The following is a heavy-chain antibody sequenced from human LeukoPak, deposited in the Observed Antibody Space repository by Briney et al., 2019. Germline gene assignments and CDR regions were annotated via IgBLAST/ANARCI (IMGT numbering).Heavy chain of an antibody. V-gene: IGHV3-49*04. CDR2: IRSKAYGGTT. CDR1: GFTFGDYA. Sequence: GGSLRLSCTASGFTFGDYAMSWVRQAPGKGLEWVGFIRSKAYGGTTEYAASVKGGFTISRDDSKSIAYLQMNSLKTEDTAVYYCTRVPGLLWSYYGMDVWGKGTTVTVSS. D-gene: IGHD3-10*01. J-gene: IGHJ6*04. CDR3: TRVPGLLWSYYGMDV.